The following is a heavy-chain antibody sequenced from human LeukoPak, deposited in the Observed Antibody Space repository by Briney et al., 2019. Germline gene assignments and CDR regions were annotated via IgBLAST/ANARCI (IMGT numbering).Heavy chain of an antibody. Sequence: GGSLRLSCAASGFTFRNYWMSWVRQTPGKGLEWVATIKPDGSGKDYVHSVKGRFTISRDNAKNSLYLQMDSLRAEDTALYYCAREDMWAFDMWGQGTMVIVSS. CDR1: GFTFRNYW. D-gene: IGHD2-15*01. V-gene: IGHV3-7*01. J-gene: IGHJ3*02. CDR2: IKPDGSGK. CDR3: AREDMWAFDM.